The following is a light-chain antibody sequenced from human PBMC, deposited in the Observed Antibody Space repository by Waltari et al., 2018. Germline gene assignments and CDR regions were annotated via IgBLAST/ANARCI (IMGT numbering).Light chain of an antibody. J-gene: IGLJ3*02. CDR3: SSFTRTNSWV. Sequence: HSALAQPASVSGSPGQSITISCTGTSSDVGGYNYVSWYQQHPGKAPRLMIYDVNNRPSGVSNRFSGSKSGNTASLTISGLQAEDEADYSCSSFTRTNSWVFGGGTKLTVL. CDR1: SSDVGGYNY. V-gene: IGLV2-14*03. CDR2: DVN.